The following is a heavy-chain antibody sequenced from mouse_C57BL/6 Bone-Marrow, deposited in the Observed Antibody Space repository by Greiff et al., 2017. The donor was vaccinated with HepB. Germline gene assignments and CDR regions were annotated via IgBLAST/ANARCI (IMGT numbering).Heavy chain of an antibody. J-gene: IGHJ2*01. CDR3: YGNYFDY. CDR1: GYTFTSYW. Sequence: QVQLKESGAELVKPGASVKMSCKASGYTFTSYWITWVKQRPGQGLEWIGDIYPGSGSTNYNEKFKSKATLTVDTSSSTAYMQLSSLTSEDSAVYYCYGNYFDYWGQGTTLTISS. V-gene: IGHV1-55*01. D-gene: IGHD2-1*01. CDR2: IYPGSGST.